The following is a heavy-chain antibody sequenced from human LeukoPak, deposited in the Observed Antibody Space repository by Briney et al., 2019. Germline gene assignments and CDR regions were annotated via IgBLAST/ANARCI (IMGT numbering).Heavy chain of an antibody. J-gene: IGHJ6*03. D-gene: IGHD5-18*01. CDR1: GGSISSYY. V-gene: IGHV4-59*01. CDR2: IYYSGST. Sequence: SETLSLTCTVSGGSISSYYWSWIRQPPGKGLEWIGYIYYSGSTNYNPSLKSQVTISVDTSKNQFSLKLSSVTAADTAVYYCAREIQLWSLDYYYYYMDVWGKGTTVTVSS. CDR3: AREIQLWSLDYYYYYMDV.